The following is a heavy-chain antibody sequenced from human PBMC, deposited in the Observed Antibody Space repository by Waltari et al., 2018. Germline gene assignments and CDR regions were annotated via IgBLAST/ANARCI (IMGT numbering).Heavy chain of an antibody. D-gene: IGHD6-19*01. Sequence: EVQLVESGGGLVQPGGSLSLSCAAPGFTLSSFWMNWVRPTPGKGLEWVAGIKQDGSEKYYADSVKGRFTISRDNAKNSLYLQMNSLRAEDTAVYYCATSGWYCFDYWGQGTLVTVSS. CDR2: IKQDGSEK. J-gene: IGHJ4*02. V-gene: IGHV3-7*01. CDR3: ATSGWYCFDY. CDR1: GFTLSSFW.